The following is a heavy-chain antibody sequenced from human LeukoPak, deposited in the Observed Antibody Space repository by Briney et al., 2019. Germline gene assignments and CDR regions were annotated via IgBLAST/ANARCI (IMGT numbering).Heavy chain of an antibody. J-gene: IGHJ4*02. V-gene: IGHV1-2*02. Sequence: ASVKVSCKASRYTFTGYYMHWVRQAPGQGLEWMGWINPNSGGTDYAQKFQGRVTMTRDTSITTAYMELRRLRSDDTAVYYCARGTAEGYTYGRYYFDYWGQGTLVTVPS. CDR1: RYTFTGYY. D-gene: IGHD5-18*01. CDR3: ARGTAEGYTYGRYYFDY. CDR2: INPNSGGT.